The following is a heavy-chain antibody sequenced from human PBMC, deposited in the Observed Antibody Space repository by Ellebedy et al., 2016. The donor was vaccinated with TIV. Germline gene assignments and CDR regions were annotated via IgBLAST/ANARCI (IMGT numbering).Heavy chain of an antibody. V-gene: IGHV1-69*13. Sequence: SVKVSXXASGGTFSSYAISWVRQAPGQGLEWMGGIIPIFGTANYAQKFQGRVTITADESTSTAYMELSSLRSEDTAVYYCARGGVYGDYVGEFDYWGQGTLVTVSS. CDR3: ARGGVYGDYVGEFDY. D-gene: IGHD4-17*01. CDR2: IIPIFGTA. CDR1: GGTFSSYA. J-gene: IGHJ4*02.